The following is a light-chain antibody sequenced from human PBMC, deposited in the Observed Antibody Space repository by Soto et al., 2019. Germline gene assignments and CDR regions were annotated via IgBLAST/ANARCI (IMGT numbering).Light chain of an antibody. CDR1: QSIRTW. Sequence: DIQMTQSPSTLTASVRDIVTITCRASQSIRTWLVWYQQKPGKAPNLLIYDASSLKSGVPSRFSGSGSGKEFTLTISSLQPDDFATYYCKQYNSYSKFGQGTKVDIK. CDR2: DAS. CDR3: KQYNSYSK. V-gene: IGKV1-5*01. J-gene: IGKJ1*01.